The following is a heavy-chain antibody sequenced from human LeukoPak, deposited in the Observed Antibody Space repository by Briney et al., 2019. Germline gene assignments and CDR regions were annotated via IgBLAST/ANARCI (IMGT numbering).Heavy chain of an antibody. D-gene: IGHD5-24*01. V-gene: IGHV4-38-2*02. CDR2: IHYSGST. J-gene: IGHJ4*02. CDR3: AREQDGSHFDY. Sequence: SETLSLTCTVYGYSITSGYYWGWIRQPPGKGLEWIGSIHYSGSTSYNPSLKSRITISVNTSKNQFSLKLSSVTAADTAVYYCAREQDGSHFDYWGQGTLVTVSS. CDR1: GYSITSGYY.